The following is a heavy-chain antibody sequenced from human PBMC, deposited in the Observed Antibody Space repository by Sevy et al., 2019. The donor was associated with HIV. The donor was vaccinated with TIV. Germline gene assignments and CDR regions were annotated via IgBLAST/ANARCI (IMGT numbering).Heavy chain of an antibody. J-gene: IGHJ6*02. Sequence: ASVKVSCKASGYTFTSYGISWVRQAPGQGLEWMGWISAYNGNTNYAQKLQGRVTMTTDTSTRTAYMELRSLRSDDTAVYYCARDRQGSLVGADYYYYRIDVWGQGTTVTVSS. V-gene: IGHV1-18*01. CDR1: GYTFTSYG. CDR3: ARDRQGSLVGADYYYYRIDV. D-gene: IGHD1-26*01. CDR2: ISAYNGNT.